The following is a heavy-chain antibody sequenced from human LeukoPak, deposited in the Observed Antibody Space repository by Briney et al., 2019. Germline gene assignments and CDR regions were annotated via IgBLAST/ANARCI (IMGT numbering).Heavy chain of an antibody. CDR1: GFTFRSYA. Sequence: PGASLRLSCAASGFTFRSYAMSWVRQAPGKGLEWVSAISGSGGSTYYADSVKGRFTISRDNSKNTLYLQMNSLRAEDTAVYYCAKGGYCSSTSCPPYYWGQGTLVTVSS. D-gene: IGHD2-2*01. V-gene: IGHV3-23*01. CDR3: AKGGYCSSTSCPPYY. J-gene: IGHJ4*02. CDR2: ISGSGGST.